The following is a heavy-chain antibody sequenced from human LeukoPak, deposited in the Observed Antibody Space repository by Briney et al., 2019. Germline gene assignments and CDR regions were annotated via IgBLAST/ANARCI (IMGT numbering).Heavy chain of an antibody. V-gene: IGHV4-30-4*01. CDR3: AREALYCSSTSCPYFDY. CDR1: GGSISSGDYY. Sequence: SETLSLTCTVSGGSISSGDYYWSWIRQPPGKGLEWIGYIYYSGSTYYNPSLKSRVTISVDTSKNQFSLKLSSVTAADTAVYYCAREALYCSSTSCPYFDYWGQGTLVTVSS. D-gene: IGHD2-2*01. CDR2: IYYSGST. J-gene: IGHJ4*02.